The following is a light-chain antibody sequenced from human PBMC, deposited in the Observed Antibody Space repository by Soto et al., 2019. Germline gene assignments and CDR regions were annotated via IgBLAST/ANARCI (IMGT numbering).Light chain of an antibody. J-gene: IGKJ2*01. V-gene: IGKV1-6*01. CDR1: QGIRDE. CDR2: GAS. CDR3: LQDYNYPRT. Sequence: AIQMTQFPASLSASVGDRVTITCRASQGIRDELGWYQQKPGKAPKLLIYGASRLESGVPSRFSGSGSGTDFSLNIYSLRPEDSATYVCLQDYNYPRTFGQGTKLQIK.